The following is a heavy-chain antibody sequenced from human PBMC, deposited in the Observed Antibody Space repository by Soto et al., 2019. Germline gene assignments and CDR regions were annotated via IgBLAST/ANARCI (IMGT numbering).Heavy chain of an antibody. J-gene: IGHJ4*02. CDR3: ARREIQGPMDY. Sequence: SETLSLTCAVYCGSFSSYYWSWIRQPPGKGLEWIGEINHSGSTNYNPSLKSRVTMSVDTSKNQFSLKLTSVTAVDTAVYYGARREIQGPMDYWGQGTLVTVSS. CDR1: CGSFSSYY. V-gene: IGHV4-34*01. CDR2: INHSGST. D-gene: IGHD1-26*01.